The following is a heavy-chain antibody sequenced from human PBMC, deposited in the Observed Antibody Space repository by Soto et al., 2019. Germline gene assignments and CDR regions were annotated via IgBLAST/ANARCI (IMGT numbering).Heavy chain of an antibody. J-gene: IGHJ4*02. CDR2: ISWNSGSI. CDR3: AKDTASAVAALGLAN. CDR1: GFTFDDYA. V-gene: IGHV3-9*01. D-gene: IGHD6-19*01. Sequence: EVQLVESGGGLVQPGRSLRLSCAASGFTFDDYAMHWVRQAPGKGLEWVSGISWNSGSIGYADSVKGRFTISRDNAKNSLYLQTNSLRAEDTAVYYCAKDTASAVAALGLANRGQGTLVTVSS.